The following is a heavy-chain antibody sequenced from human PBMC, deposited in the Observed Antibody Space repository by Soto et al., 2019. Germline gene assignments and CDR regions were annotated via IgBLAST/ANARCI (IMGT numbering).Heavy chain of an antibody. V-gene: IGHV4-59*01. Sequence: PSETLSLTCTVSGGSISSYYWSWIRQPPGKGLEWIGYIYYSGSTNYNPSLKSRVTISVDTSKNQFSLKLSSVTAADTAVYYCARGFSSGYPRGYYGMDVWGQGTTVTVSS. CDR1: GGSISSYY. J-gene: IGHJ6*02. D-gene: IGHD3-22*01. CDR3: ARGFSSGYPRGYYGMDV. CDR2: IYYSGST.